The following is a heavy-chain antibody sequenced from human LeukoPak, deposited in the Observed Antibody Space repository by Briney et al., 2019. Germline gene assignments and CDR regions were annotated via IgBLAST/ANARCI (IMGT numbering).Heavy chain of an antibody. Sequence: ASVKVSCKASGYTFTGYYMRWVRQAPGQGHEWMGWINPNSGGTNYAQKFQGWVTMTRDTSISTAYMELSRLRSEDTAVYYCARGGFTTHTFDIWGQGTMVTVSS. J-gene: IGHJ3*02. D-gene: IGHD3-22*01. V-gene: IGHV1-2*04. CDR2: INPNSGGT. CDR3: ARGGFTTHTFDI. CDR1: GYTFTGYY.